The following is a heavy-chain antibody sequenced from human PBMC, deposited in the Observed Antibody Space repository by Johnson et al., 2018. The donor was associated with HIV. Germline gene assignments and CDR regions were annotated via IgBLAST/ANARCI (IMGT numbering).Heavy chain of an antibody. J-gene: IGHJ3*02. CDR1: GFTFSDHY. CDR3: VRRARDPSTWLGGSLNAFDI. D-gene: IGHD6-13*01. V-gene: IGHV3-11*04. CDR2: ISSSGRTT. Sequence: QVQLVESGGGLVKAGGSLRLSCAASGFTFSDHYMTWIRQAPGKGLECISSISSSGRTTYYADSVKGRFTISRNNVQNSMLLQMNSLRADDTAVYFCVRRARDPSTWLGGSLNAFDIWGQGTMVTVSS.